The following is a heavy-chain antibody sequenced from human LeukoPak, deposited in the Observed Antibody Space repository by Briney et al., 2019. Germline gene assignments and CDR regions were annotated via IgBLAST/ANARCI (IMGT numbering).Heavy chain of an antibody. V-gene: IGHV4-34*01. CDR2: IKHSGGT. D-gene: IGHD3-9*01. Sequence: SETLSLTCTIFGGSFSGYSWIWIRQPPGEGLEWIGEIKHSGGTNYNPSLKSRVTISVDTSKNQFSLKLSSVTAADTAVYYCARGELRYFDWLPWGQGTLVTVSS. J-gene: IGHJ4*02. CDR3: ARGELRYFDWLP. CDR1: GGSFSGYS.